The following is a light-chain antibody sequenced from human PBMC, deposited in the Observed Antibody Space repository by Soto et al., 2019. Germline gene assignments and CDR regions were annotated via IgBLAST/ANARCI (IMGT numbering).Light chain of an antibody. CDR2: QAS. CDR1: RSISNW. J-gene: IGKJ3*01. V-gene: IGKV1-5*03. CDR3: QHYNTYSWFT. Sequence: DIQMTQSPSTLSASVGDRVTITCRASRSISNWLAWYQQKPGTAPKLQIHQASSLESGVPSRFSGSGSGTEFTLIISSVQPDDFATYYCQHYNTYSWFTFGPGTKVDIK.